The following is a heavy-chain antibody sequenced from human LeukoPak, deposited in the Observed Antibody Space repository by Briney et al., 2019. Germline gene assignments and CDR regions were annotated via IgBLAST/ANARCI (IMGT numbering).Heavy chain of an antibody. CDR3: ARDPNAMVRGVKGSY. V-gene: IGHV1-2*02. CDR1: GYTFTGYY. CDR2: INPNSGGT. Sequence: GASVKVSCKASGYTFTGYYMRWVRQAPGQGLEWMGWINPNSGGTNYQGRVTMTRDTSISTAYMELSRLRSDDTAVYYCARDPNAMVRGVKGSYWGQGTLVTVSS. D-gene: IGHD3-10*01. J-gene: IGHJ4*02.